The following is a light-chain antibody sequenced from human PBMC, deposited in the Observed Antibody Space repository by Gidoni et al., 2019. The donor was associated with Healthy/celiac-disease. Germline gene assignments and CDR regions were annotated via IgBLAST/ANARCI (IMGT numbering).Light chain of an antibody. Sequence: SYELTQLPSVSVSPGQTASLTCSGDKLGDKYACWYQQKPGQSPVLVIYQDSKRPSGIPERFSGSNSGNTATLTISGTQAMDEADYDCQAWDSSTVVFGGGTKLTVL. CDR1: KLGDKY. CDR3: QAWDSSTVV. J-gene: IGLJ2*01. V-gene: IGLV3-1*01. CDR2: QDS.